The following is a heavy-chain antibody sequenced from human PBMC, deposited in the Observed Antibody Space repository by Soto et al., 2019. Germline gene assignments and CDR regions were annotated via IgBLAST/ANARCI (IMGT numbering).Heavy chain of an antibody. CDR2: IYPGDSDT. J-gene: IGHJ6*02. CDR3: ARFSGSGSYYKGGYYYYGMDV. D-gene: IGHD3-10*01. CDR1: GYSFTSYW. Sequence: GESLKISCKGSGYSFTSYWIGWVRQMPGKGLEWMGIIYPGDSDTRYSPSFQGQVTISADKSISTAYLQWSSLKASDTAMYYCARFSGSGSYYKGGYYYYGMDVWGQGTTVTVSS. V-gene: IGHV5-51*01.